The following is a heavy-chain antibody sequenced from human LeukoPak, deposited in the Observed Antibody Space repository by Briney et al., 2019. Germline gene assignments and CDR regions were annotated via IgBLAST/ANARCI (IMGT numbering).Heavy chain of an antibody. CDR3: ARDLGGYYDSSGYYYGSEYFQH. D-gene: IGHD3-22*01. Sequence: GGSLRLSCAASGFTFSSYEMNWVRQAPGKGLEWVSYISSSGSTIYYADSVKDRFTISRDNAKNSLYLQMNSLRAEDTAVYYCARDLGGYYDSSGYYYGSEYFQHWGQGTLVTVSS. J-gene: IGHJ1*01. CDR1: GFTFSSYE. CDR2: ISSSGSTI. V-gene: IGHV3-48*03.